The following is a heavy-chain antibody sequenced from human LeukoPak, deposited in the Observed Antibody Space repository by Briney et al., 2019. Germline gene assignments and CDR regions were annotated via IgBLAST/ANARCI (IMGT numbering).Heavy chain of an antibody. V-gene: IGHV3-23*01. J-gene: IGHJ4*02. D-gene: IGHD3-10*01. CDR3: AKRGVVIRVILVGFHKEAYYFDS. CDR1: GITLSNYA. CDR2: ISGSGGGT. Sequence: GGSLRLSCAVSGITLSNYATSWVRQAPGKGLEWVAGISGSGGGTNYADSVKGRFSISRDNPKNTLYLQMNNLSADDTAVYFCAKRGVVIRVILVGFHKEAYYFDSWGQGALVTVSS.